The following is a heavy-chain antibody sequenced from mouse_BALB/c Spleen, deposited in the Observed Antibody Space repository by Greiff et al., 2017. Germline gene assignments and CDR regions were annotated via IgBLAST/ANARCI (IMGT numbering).Heavy chain of an antibody. Sequence: EVKLMESGGGLVQPKGSLKLSCAASGFTFNTYAMNWVRQAPGKGLEWVARIRSKSNNYATYYADSVKDRFTISRDDSQSMLYLQMNNLKTEDTAMYYCVRDGSWYFDYWGQGTTLTVSS. V-gene: IGHV10-1*02. D-gene: IGHD2-2*01. J-gene: IGHJ2*01. CDR1: GFTFNTYA. CDR3: VRDGSWYFDY. CDR2: IRSKSNNYAT.